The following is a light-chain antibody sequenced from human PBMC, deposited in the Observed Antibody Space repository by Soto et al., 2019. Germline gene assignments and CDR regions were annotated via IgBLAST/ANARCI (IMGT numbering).Light chain of an antibody. CDR1: SSDIGGYKD. J-gene: IGLJ1*01. CDR3: CSYRSGTSPYYV. V-gene: IGLV2-14*03. CDR2: EVS. Sequence: QSVLTQPASVSGSPGQSITISCTGTSSDIGGYKDVSWYQQHPGKAPQVLIFEVSYRPYGISNRFSGSKSGNVASLTISGLQAEDEADYYCCSYRSGTSPYYVFGTGTKFTVL.